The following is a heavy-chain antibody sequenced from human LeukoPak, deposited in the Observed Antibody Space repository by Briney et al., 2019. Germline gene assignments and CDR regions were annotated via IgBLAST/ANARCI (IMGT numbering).Heavy chain of an antibody. J-gene: IGHJ5*02. CDR2: IYYSGST. CDR3: ARLDPKGNWFDP. Sequence: SETLSLTCTVSGGSISSSSYYWGWIRQPPGKGLEWIGSIYYSGSTYYNPSLKSRVTISVDTSKNQFSLKLSSVTAADTAVYYCARLDPKGNWFDPWGQGTLVTVSS. V-gene: IGHV4-39*01. CDR1: GGSISSSSYY.